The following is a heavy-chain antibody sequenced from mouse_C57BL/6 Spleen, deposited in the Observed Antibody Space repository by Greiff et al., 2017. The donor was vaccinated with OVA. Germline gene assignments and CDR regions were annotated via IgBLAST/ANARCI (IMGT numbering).Heavy chain of an antibody. J-gene: IGHJ4*01. CDR2: IDPSDSYT. Sequence: QVQLQQPGAELVMPGASVKLSCKASGYTFTSYWMHWVKQRPGQGLEWIGEIDPSDSYTNYNQKFKGKSTLNVDKSSSTAYMQLSSLTSEDSAVYYCARKPLYGNFYAMDYWGQGTSVTVSS. CDR3: ARKPLYGNFYAMDY. D-gene: IGHD2-1*01. CDR1: GYTFTSYW. V-gene: IGHV1-69*01.